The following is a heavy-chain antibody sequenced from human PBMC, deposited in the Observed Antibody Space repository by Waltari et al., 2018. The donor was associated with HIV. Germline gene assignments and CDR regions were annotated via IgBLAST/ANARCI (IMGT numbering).Heavy chain of an antibody. CDR1: GFTVSSVY. D-gene: IGHD6-13*01. V-gene: IGHV3-53*01. Sequence: EVQLVESGGGLIQPGGSLRLSCAAYGFTVSSVYMTWVGQAPGKGLEWVSVIHSSGGTNYADSVKGRFTISRDNSKNTLYLQMNSLGAEDTAVYYCARDTTVVGTRYFDYWGRGTLVTVSS. CDR3: ARDTTVVGTRYFDY. CDR2: IHSSGGT. J-gene: IGHJ4*02.